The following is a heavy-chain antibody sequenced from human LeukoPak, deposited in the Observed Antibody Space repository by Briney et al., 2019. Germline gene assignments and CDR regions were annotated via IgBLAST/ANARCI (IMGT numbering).Heavy chain of an antibody. D-gene: IGHD3-22*01. CDR2: IKQDGSEK. CDR3: ARERVVDAAFDI. Sequence: PGGSLRLSCAASGFTFSSYGMSWVRQAPGKGLEWVANIKQDGSEKYYVDSVKGRFTISRDNAKNSLYLQMNSLRAEDTAVYYCARERVVDAAFDIWGQGTMVTVSS. J-gene: IGHJ3*02. CDR1: GFTFSSYG. V-gene: IGHV3-7*01.